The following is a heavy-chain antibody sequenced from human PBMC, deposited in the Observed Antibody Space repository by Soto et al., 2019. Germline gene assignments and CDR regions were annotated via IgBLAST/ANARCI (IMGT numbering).Heavy chain of an antibody. Sequence: QITLNESGPPVVRPTETLTLTCRFSGFSLTTSGVGVGRIRQSPGKAPEWLALIYWDDDKRYSASLKSRLTITKDTSKNQVVLTVSDLDPTDTATYYCAHRVLRTVFGLVTTTAIYFDFWGQGTPVAVSS. CDR1: GFSLTTSGVG. D-gene: IGHD3-3*01. J-gene: IGHJ4*02. CDR3: AHRVLRTVFGLVTTTAIYFDF. CDR2: IYWDDDK. V-gene: IGHV2-5*02.